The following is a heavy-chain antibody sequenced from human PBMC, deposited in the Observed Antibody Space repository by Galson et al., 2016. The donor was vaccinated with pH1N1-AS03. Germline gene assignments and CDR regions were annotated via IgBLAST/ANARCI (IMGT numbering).Heavy chain of an antibody. J-gene: IGHJ6*02. CDR1: GFSLSDYY. Sequence: SLRLSCAASGFSLSDYYMTWIRQAPGKGLEWVAYISFTSDYRHYADSVKGRFTISRDNAKDSLYLRMDSLRVEDTAVYYCARARGGEDAWSQDVWGQGTTVTVSS. D-gene: IGHD2-21*01. CDR3: ARARGGEDAWSQDV. V-gene: IGHV3-11*03. CDR2: ISFTSDYR.